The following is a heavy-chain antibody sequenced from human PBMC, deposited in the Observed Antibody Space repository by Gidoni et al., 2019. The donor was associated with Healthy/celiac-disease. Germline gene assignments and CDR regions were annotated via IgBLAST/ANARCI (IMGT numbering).Heavy chain of an antibody. D-gene: IGHD6-19*01. Sequence: QVQLVESGGGVVQPGRSLRLSSAASGFTFSSHGRHWVRQAPGKGLEWVAVIWYDGSNKYYADSVKGRFTISRDNSKNTLYLQMNSLRAEDTAVYYCARDGGIGSSGWYYGMDVWGQGTTVTVSS. J-gene: IGHJ6*02. V-gene: IGHV3-33*01. CDR3: ARDGGIGSSGWYYGMDV. CDR2: IWYDGSNK. CDR1: GFTFSSHG.